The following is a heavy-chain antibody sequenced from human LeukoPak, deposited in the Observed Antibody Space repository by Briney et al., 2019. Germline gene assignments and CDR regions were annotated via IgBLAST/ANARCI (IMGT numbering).Heavy chain of an antibody. V-gene: IGHV3-48*03. Sequence: GGSLRLSCTASVFTFSSYEMNWVRQAPGKGLEWVSYISSGTTTIYYADSVKGRFTISRDNAKNSLYLQMNSLRAEDTAVYYCARRYCSSTSCTLDYWGQGTLVTVSS. CDR2: ISSGTTTI. J-gene: IGHJ4*02. CDR3: ARRYCSSTSCTLDY. D-gene: IGHD2-2*01. CDR1: VFTFSSYE.